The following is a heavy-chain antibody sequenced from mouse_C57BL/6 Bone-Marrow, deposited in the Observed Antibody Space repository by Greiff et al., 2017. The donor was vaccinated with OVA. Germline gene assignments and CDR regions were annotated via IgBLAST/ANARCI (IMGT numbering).Heavy chain of an antibody. D-gene: IGHD1-1*01. J-gene: IGHJ2*01. CDR3: ARSNYGSPNYFDY. V-gene: IGHV14-3*01. CDR2: IDPANGNT. CDR1: GFNIKNTY. Sequence: DVKLQESVAELVRPGASVKLSCTASGFNIKNTYMHWVKQRPEQGLEWIGRIDPANGNTKYAPKFQGKATITADTSSNTAYLQLSSLTSEDTAIYYCARSNYGSPNYFDYWGQGTTLTVSS.